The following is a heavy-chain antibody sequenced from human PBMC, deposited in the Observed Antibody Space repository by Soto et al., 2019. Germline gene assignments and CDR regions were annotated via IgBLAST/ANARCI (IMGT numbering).Heavy chain of an antibody. CDR3: ASGWFGEFVYYFDY. Sequence: APVKVSCKASGYTFTSYRISWVRQAPGQGLEWMGWISAYNGNTNYAQKLQGRVTMTTDTSTSTAYVELRSLGSDDTAVYYCASGWFGEFVYYFDYWGQGTTVTVSS. V-gene: IGHV1-18*01. J-gene: IGHJ4*02. CDR2: ISAYNGNT. D-gene: IGHD3-10*01. CDR1: GYTFTSYR.